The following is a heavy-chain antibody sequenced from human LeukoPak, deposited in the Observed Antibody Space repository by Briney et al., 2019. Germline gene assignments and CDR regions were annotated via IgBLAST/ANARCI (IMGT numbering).Heavy chain of an antibody. CDR2: IYYSGST. CDR3: ARLASSGWSHCDY. CDR1: GGSISGYY. D-gene: IGHD6-19*01. J-gene: IGHJ4*02. V-gene: IGHV4-59*08. Sequence: PSETLSLTCTVSGGSISGYYWSWIREPPGKGPEWIGYIYYSGSTNYYPSLKSRVTISVDTSKNQVSLKMNSVTAADTAVYYCARLASSGWSHCDYWGQGTVVTVSS.